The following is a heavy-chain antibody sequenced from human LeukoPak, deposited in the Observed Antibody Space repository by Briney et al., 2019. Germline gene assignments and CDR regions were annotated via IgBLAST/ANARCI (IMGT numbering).Heavy chain of an antibody. D-gene: IGHD3-22*01. CDR3: ASSDDSSGYYWFDP. CDR1: GGTFISYA. Sequence: SVKVSCKASGGTFISYAISWVRQAPGQGLEWMGGIIPIFGTANYAQKFQGRVTITADESTSTAYMELSSLRSEDTAVYCCASSDDSSGYYWFDPWGQGTLVTVSS. J-gene: IGHJ5*02. V-gene: IGHV1-69*13. CDR2: IIPIFGTA.